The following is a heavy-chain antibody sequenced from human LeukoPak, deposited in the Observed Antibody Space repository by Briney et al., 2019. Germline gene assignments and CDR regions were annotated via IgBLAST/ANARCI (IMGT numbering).Heavy chain of an antibody. V-gene: IGHV3-30*18. CDR3: AKDGRYCSSTSCSFPKNWFDP. D-gene: IGHD2-2*01. CDR1: GFTFSSYG. CDR2: ISYDGSNK. J-gene: IGHJ5*02. Sequence: GGSLRLSCAASGFTFSSYGMHWVRQAPGKGLEWVAVISYDGSNKYYADSVKGRFAISRDNSKNTLYLQMNSLRAEDTAVYYCAKDGRYCSSTSCSFPKNWFDPWGQGTLVTASS.